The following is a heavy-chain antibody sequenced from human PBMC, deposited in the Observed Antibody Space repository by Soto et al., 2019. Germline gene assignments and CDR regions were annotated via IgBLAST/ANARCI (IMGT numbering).Heavy chain of an antibody. CDR1: GGYIRSGGYY. CDR3: AREGDQLLVFRAFDI. D-gene: IGHD2-2*01. Sequence: SETLSLTCTVSGGYIRSGGYYWSWIRQHPGKGLEWIGYIYYSGSTYYNPSLKSRVTISVDTSKNQFSLKLSSVTAADTAVYYCAREGDQLLVFRAFDIWGQGTMVTVSS. J-gene: IGHJ3*02. V-gene: IGHV4-31*03. CDR2: IYYSGST.